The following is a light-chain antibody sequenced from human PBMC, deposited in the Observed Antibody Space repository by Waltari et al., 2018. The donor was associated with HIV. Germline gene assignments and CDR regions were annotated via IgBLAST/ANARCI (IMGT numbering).Light chain of an antibody. Sequence: QSALTQPASVSGSPGQSITISCTGTSSDVGSYNLVSWYQQHPGKAPKRMIYEVSKRPSGVSNRFSGTKSGNTASLTISGRQAEDEADYYCCSYAGSSTYVFGTGTKVTVL. CDR1: SSDVGSYNL. CDR2: EVS. V-gene: IGLV2-23*02. J-gene: IGLJ1*01. CDR3: CSYAGSSTYV.